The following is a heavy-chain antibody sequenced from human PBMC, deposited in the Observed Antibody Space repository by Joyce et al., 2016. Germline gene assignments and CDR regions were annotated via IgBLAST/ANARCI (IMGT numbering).Heavy chain of an antibody. CDR2: IDNGGRT. J-gene: IGHJ4*02. Sequence: QLQESGPGLLKPSETLSLTCTVSGVSLSDSIYYWGWIRQSPGRGLEWIGSIDNGGRTYQNPSLKNRVTMSVETSRNQLSLNLTSVTAADTAVYFCSRQRGSGSFGDYWGQGTQVIVSS. CDR1: GVSLSDSIYY. V-gene: IGHV4-39*01. D-gene: IGHD3-10*01. CDR3: SRQRGSGSFGDY.